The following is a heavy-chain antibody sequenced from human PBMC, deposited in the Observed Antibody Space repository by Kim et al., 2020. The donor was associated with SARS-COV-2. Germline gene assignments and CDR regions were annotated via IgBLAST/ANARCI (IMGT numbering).Heavy chain of an antibody. J-gene: IGHJ6*02. CDR3: AKGYSGYERPGGIHYYYYGMDV. V-gene: IGHV3-43*01. Sequence: GGSLRLSCAASGFTFDDYTMHWVRQAPGKGLEWVSLISWDGGSTYYADSVKGRFTISRDNSKNSLYLQMNSLRTEDTALYYCAKGYSGYERPGGIHYYYYGMDVWGQGTTVTVSS. D-gene: IGHD5-12*01. CDR1: GFTFDDYT. CDR2: ISWDGGST.